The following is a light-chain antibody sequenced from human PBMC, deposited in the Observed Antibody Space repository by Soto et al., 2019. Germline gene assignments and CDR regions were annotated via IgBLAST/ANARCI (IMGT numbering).Light chain of an antibody. Sequence: EIVLTQSPATLSSFPGDRVTLSCRASQAVNTRLAWYQHKPGQAPRLLIYLTSNRAAGIPARFSGSGSGTEFTLTISSLQPEDFANYYCLQYNRYSRTFGQGTKVDIK. V-gene: IGKV3D-15*01. J-gene: IGKJ1*01. CDR1: QAVNTR. CDR3: LQYNRYSRT. CDR2: LTS.